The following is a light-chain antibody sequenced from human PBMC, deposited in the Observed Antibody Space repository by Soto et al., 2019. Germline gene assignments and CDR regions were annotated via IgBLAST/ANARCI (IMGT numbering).Light chain of an antibody. Sequence: QMTQSPSTLSASVGDRVTITCRASHSISTWLAWFQQKPGKAPRLLIYDASSLEDGVPSRFSGGGSGTELPLTISSLQPDDFATYYCQQYNTYSPATFGQGTKVEVK. CDR3: QQYNTYSPAT. CDR1: HSISTW. V-gene: IGKV1-5*01. CDR2: DAS. J-gene: IGKJ1*01.